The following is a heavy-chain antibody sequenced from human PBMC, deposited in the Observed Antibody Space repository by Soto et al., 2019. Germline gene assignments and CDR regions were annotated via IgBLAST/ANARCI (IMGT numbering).Heavy chain of an antibody. CDR1: GYTFTSFA. CDR2: ISAYNRNT. Sequence: QVQLVQSGAEVKKPGASVKVSCKASGYTFTSFAISCVRQAPGQGLEWLGWISAYNRNTNYAQKLQGRVSVTTNTSKRQAYIELRSQHYDDTAEYYCAREDHPEDYWGQGTLVTVSS. CDR3: AREDHPEDY. J-gene: IGHJ4*02. V-gene: IGHV1-18*01.